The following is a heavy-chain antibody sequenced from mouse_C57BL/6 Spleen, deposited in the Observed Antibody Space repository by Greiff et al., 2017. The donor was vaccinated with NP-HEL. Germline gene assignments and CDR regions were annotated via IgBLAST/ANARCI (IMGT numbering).Heavy chain of an antibody. D-gene: IGHD2-4*01. CDR1: GYTFTTYP. V-gene: IGHV1-47*01. CDR3: ARTGYDYDTATSFFAY. Sequence: QVQLQQSGAELVKPGASVKMSCKASGYTFTTYPIDWMKQNHGKSLEWIGNFHPYNDDTKYNEKFKGKATLTVEKSSSTVYVELSRLTSDDSAVYYCARTGYDYDTATSFFAYGGQGTLVTVSA. CDR2: FHPYNDDT. J-gene: IGHJ3*01.